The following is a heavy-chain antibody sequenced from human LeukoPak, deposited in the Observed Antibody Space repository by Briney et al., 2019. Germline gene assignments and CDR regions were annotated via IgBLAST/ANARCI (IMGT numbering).Heavy chain of an antibody. CDR2: IWYDGSNK. Sequence: PGGSLRLSCAASGFTFSSYGMHWVRQAPGKGLEWVAVIWYDGSNKYYADSVKGRFTISRDNSENTLYLQMNSLRAEDTAVYYCARDPTTVTSGFCDYWGQGTLVTVSS. D-gene: IGHD4-17*01. J-gene: IGHJ4*02. CDR1: GFTFSSYG. V-gene: IGHV3-33*01. CDR3: ARDPTTVTSGFCDY.